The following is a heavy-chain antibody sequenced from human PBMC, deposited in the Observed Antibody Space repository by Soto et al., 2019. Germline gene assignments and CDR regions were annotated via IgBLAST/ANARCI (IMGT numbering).Heavy chain of an antibody. CDR3: ARDVI. V-gene: IGHV3-7*05. CDR1: GFTFSNFW. CDR2: IKEDGSEK. J-gene: IGHJ4*02. Sequence: EVQLVESGGGLVQPGGSLRLSCAASGFTFSNFWMGWVRQAPGKGLVWVAAIKEDGSEKNYVDSVRGRFTISRDNAKTSLYLQMNGRRADYTAVYYCARDVIWGQGSLVSVSS.